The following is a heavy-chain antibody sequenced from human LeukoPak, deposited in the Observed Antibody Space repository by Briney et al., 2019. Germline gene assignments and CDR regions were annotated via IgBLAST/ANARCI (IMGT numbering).Heavy chain of an antibody. CDR2: IYWNDDK. CDR3: AHYGDYFSFFDY. V-gene: IGHV2-5*01. J-gene: IGHJ4*02. CDR1: GFSLSTSGVG. D-gene: IGHD4-17*01. Sequence: SGPTLVKPTQTLTLTCTFSGFSLSTSGVGVGWIRQPSGKALEWLALIYWNDDKRYSPSLKSRLTITKDTSKNQVVLTMTNMDPVDTATYYCAHYGDYFSFFDYWGQGTLVTVSS.